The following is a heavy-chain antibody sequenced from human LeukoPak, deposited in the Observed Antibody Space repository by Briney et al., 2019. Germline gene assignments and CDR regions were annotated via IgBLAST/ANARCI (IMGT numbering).Heavy chain of an antibody. J-gene: IGHJ4*02. CDR3: AKTTLVRGVTSPDY. CDR2: ISGSGGST. Sequence: GGSLRLSCAASGYTLSSNAISWVRQAPGKGLEWVSAISGSGGSTYYADSVKGRFTISRDNSKNTLYLQMNSLRAEDTAVYYGAKTTLVRGVTSPDYWGQGTLVTVSS. CDR1: GYTLSSNA. D-gene: IGHD3-10*01. V-gene: IGHV3-23*01.